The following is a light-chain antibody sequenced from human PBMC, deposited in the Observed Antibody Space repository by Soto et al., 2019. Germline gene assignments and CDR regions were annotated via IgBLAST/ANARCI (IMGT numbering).Light chain of an antibody. Sequence: DIQMTQSPSTLSASVGDRVTITCRASQTITTSLAWYQQKPGKAPKLLIYKALILESGVPSRFSGSGSGTEFTLTISSLQPDDFATYYCQQYDSYSLRTFGQGTRVEI. CDR2: KAL. V-gene: IGKV1-5*03. J-gene: IGKJ1*01. CDR1: QTITTS. CDR3: QQYDSYSLRT.